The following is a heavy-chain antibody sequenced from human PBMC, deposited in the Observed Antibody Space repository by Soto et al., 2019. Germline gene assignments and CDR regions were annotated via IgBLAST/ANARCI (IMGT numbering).Heavy chain of an antibody. CDR2: IFHTGST. J-gene: IGHJ4*02. V-gene: IGHV4-30-2*01. D-gene: IGHD3-3*01. Sequence: SETLSLTCAVSGDSISSGASSWSWIRQPPGKGLEWIGYIFHTGSTYYNPSLKSRVTISLDRSKNQFSLKLNSVTAADTAVYYCARMSPSIFGEIFDYWGQGTRVTVSS. CDR1: GDSISSGASS. CDR3: ARMSPSIFGEIFDY.